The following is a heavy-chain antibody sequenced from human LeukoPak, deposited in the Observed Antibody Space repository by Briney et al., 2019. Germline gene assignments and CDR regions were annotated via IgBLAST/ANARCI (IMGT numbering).Heavy chain of an antibody. CDR3: RYSYGYY. J-gene: IGHJ4*02. CDR2: IKSKTDGGTT. CDR1: GFTFSNAW. Sequence: PGGSLRLSCAASGFTFSNAWMSWVHQAPGKGLEWGGGIKSKTDGGTTDYAAPVKGRFTISRDDSKNTLYLQMNSLKTEDTAVYYCRYSYGYYWGQGTLVTVSS. V-gene: IGHV3-15*01. D-gene: IGHD5-18*01.